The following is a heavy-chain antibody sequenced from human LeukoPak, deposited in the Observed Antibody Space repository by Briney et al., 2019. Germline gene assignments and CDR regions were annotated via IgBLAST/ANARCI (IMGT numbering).Heavy chain of an antibody. V-gene: IGHV3-30*04. J-gene: IGHJ4*02. CDR3: ARDRGRYCSGGSCYGIDY. D-gene: IGHD2-15*01. CDR1: GFTFSSYA. CDR2: ISYDGSNK. Sequence: PGRSLRLSCAASGFTFSSYAMHWVRQAPGKGLEWVAVISYDGSNKYYADSVKGRFTISRDNSKNTLYLQMNSLRAEDTAVYYCARDRGRYCSGGSCYGIDYWDQGTLVTVSS.